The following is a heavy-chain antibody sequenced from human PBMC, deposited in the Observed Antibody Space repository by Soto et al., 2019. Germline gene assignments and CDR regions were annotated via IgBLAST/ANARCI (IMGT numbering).Heavy chain of an antibody. CDR1: GFTFSSYA. CDR2: ISGSGSIT. J-gene: IGHJ4*02. Sequence: PGGSLRLSCAASGFTFSSYAMSWVRQAPGEGLEWVSAISGSGSITYYADSVKGRLTISRDNSKNTLYLQMNSLRAEDTAVYFCAKEKGAGYFDYWGQGTLVTVSS. V-gene: IGHV3-23*01. CDR3: AKEKGAGYFDY.